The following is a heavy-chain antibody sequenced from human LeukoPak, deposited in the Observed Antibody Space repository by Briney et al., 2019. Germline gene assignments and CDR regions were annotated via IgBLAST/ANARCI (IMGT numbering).Heavy chain of an antibody. D-gene: IGHD3-16*01. J-gene: IGHJ6*02. Sequence: GGSLRLSCTASGFTFSSFWMSWVRQAPGKGLEWVANIKQDGSEKNYVGSVKGRFTISRDNAKNSLYLQMSNLRAEDTAVYFCARGGGLDVWGQGATVTVSS. CDR2: IKQDGSEK. CDR1: GFTFSSFW. V-gene: IGHV3-7*03. CDR3: ARGGGLDV.